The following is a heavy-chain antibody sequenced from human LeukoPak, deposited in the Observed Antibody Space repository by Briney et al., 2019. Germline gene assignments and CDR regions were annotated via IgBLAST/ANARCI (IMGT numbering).Heavy chain of an antibody. D-gene: IGHD1-26*01. Sequence: GGSLRLSCAASGFTVSSNYMSWVRQAPGKGLKWVSVIYTGGGTYYADSVKGRFTISRDNTKNTLYLQMNSLRAEDTAVYYCARGAVGATTPFDYWGQGTLVTVSS. CDR3: ARGAVGATTPFDY. J-gene: IGHJ4*02. CDR2: IYTGGGT. CDR1: GFTVSSNY. V-gene: IGHV3-53*01.